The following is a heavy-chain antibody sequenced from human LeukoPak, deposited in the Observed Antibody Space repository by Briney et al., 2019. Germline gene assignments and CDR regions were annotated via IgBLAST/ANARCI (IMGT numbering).Heavy chain of an antibody. Sequence: PGGSLRLSCAASGFTFSSYWMSWVRQAPGKGLEWVANIKQDGSEKYYVDSVKGRFTISRDNAKNSLYLQMSSLRAEDTAVYYCARETTVTKLHYFDYWGQGTLVTVSS. D-gene: IGHD4-17*01. CDR3: ARETTVTKLHYFDY. V-gene: IGHV3-7*01. J-gene: IGHJ4*02. CDR1: GFTFSSYW. CDR2: IKQDGSEK.